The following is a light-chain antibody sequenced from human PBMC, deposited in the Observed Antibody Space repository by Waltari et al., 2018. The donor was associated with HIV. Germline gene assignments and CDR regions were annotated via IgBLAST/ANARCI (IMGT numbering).Light chain of an antibody. CDR3: QSYDTDTHAI. J-gene: IGLJ2*01. CDR1: SGDIASNY. Sequence: NFMLTQPHSVSESPGKTVTISCTRSSGDIASNYVRWYQLPPGSAPTTLIYEHSQRPSRVPDRFSGSIDSSSNSASLTISGLKTEDEADYYCQSYDTDTHAIFGGGTKLTVL. CDR2: EHS. V-gene: IGLV6-57*04.